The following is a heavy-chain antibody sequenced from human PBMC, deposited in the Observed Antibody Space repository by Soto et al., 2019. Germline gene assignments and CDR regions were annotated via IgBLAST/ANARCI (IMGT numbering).Heavy chain of an antibody. D-gene: IGHD3-22*01. V-gene: IGHV1-69*13. CDR1: GGTFSSYA. Sequence: SVKVSCKASGGTFSSYAISWARQAPGQGLEWMGGIIPIFGTANYAQKFQGRVTITADESTSTAYMELSSLRSEDTAVYYCARFREHYYDSSGYYSGAFDIWGQGTMVTVSS. CDR3: ARFREHYYDSSGYYSGAFDI. J-gene: IGHJ3*02. CDR2: IIPIFGTA.